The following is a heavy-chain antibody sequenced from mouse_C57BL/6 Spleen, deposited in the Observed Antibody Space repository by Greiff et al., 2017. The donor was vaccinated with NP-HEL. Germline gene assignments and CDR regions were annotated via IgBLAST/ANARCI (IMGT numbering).Heavy chain of an antibody. CDR3: TRREGYYDYDEFAY. CDR2: IDPETGGT. Sequence: QVHVKQSGAELVRPGASVTLSCKASGYTFTDYEMHWVKQTPVHGLEWIGAIDPETGGTAYNQKFKGKAILTADKSSSTAYMELRSLTSEDSAVYYCTRREGYYDYDEFAYWGQGTLVTVSA. J-gene: IGHJ3*01. CDR1: GYTFTDYE. V-gene: IGHV1-15*01. D-gene: IGHD2-4*01.